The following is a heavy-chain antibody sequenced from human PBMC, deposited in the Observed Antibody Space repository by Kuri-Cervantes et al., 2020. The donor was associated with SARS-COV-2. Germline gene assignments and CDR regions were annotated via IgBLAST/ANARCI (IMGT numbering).Heavy chain of an antibody. CDR2: ISGSGGSMSGST. D-gene: IGHD6-19*01. V-gene: IGHV3-23*01. CDR1: GFTFSSYA. J-gene: IGHJ4*02. CDR3: AKDKPRIAVAGTVFDY. Sequence: GGSLRLSCAASGFTFSSYAMTWVRQAPGKGLDWVSTISGSGGSMSGSTYYADSVRGRFSVSRDNSKNTLYLQMNSLRAEDTAVYYCAKDKPRIAVAGTVFDYWGQGTLVTVSS.